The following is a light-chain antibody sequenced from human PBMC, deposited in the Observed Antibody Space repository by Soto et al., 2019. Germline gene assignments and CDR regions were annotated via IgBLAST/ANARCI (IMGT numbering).Light chain of an antibody. CDR1: QSVSSY. Sequence: LTQTSAALRVAPGGRSPLSSCASQSVSSYLAWYQQKPGQAPRLLIYDASNRATGIPARFSCSGSGTGRNITIGSRVPEDVAVYYCQLRSKRPSLTCRGGTKVDI. J-gene: IGKJ4*01. V-gene: IGKV3-11*01. CDR2: DAS. CDR3: QLRSKRPSLT.